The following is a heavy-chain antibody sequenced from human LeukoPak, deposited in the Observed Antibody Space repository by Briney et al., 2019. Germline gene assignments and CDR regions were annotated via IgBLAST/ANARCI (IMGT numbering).Heavy chain of an antibody. V-gene: IGHV1-18*01. J-gene: IGHJ4*02. CDR2: ITTYSGNT. CDR1: GYTFTTYG. Sequence: ASVKVSCKASGYTFTTYGISWVRQAPGQGLEWMGWITTYSGNTYYAQKRQVRVTMTTDTSTSTAYMELRSLRSDDTAVYYCATPLIGQGVSLGYWGQGTLVTVSS. D-gene: IGHD3-16*01. CDR3: ATPLIGQGVSLGY.